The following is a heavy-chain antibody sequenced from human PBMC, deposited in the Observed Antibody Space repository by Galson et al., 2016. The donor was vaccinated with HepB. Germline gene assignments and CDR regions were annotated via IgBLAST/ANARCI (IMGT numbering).Heavy chain of an antibody. J-gene: IGHJ4*02. CDR3: AGDRYNCAY. CDR2: IGGSDGST. D-gene: IGHD5-24*01. CDR1: GFTFSNYA. Sequence: SLRLSCAASGFTFSNYAMTWVRQAPGKGLEWVSNIGGSDGSTYYADSVKGRFTISRDNSKNTLYLHMNSLRADDTAVYYCAGDRYNCAYWGQGTLVTVSS. V-gene: IGHV3-23*01.